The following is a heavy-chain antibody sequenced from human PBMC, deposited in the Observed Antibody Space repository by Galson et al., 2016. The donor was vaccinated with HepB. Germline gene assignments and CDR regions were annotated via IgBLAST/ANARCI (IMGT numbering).Heavy chain of an antibody. V-gene: IGHV3-23*01. D-gene: IGHD3-3*01. CDR1: GFNLSIYA. CDR2: ITTGGIT. CDR3: ANHFWSGYRDY. J-gene: IGHJ4*02. Sequence: SLRLSCAVSGFNLSIYAMNWVRQAPGMGLEWVSAITTGGITHYADSVRGRYTISRDISKNSLYLQINSLRAEDTAVYYCANHFWSGYRDYWGREPWSPSPQ.